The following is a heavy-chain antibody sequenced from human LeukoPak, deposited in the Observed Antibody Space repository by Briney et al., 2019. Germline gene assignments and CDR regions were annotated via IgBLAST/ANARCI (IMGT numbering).Heavy chain of an antibody. CDR2: INQDGSEK. Sequence: GGSLRLSCAASGFTFSSYWMGWVRQAPGEGLGWVANINQDGSEKYYVDSVKGRFAISRDNAKNSLYLQMNSLRAEDTAVYFCARTYPGIALAGTFDYWGQGTLVTFSS. V-gene: IGHV3-7*01. CDR1: GFTFSSYW. J-gene: IGHJ4*02. D-gene: IGHD6-19*01. CDR3: ARTYPGIALAGTFDY.